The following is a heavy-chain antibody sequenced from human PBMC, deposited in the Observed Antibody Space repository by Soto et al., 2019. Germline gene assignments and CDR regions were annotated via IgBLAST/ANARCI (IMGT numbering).Heavy chain of an antibody. CDR2: IITIFGTT. V-gene: IGHV1-69*01. Sequence: QVQLVQSGAEVKKPGSSVKVSCTASGGTFSSYAISWVRQAPGQGLEWMGGIITIFGTTNYAQKFQGRVSITADESTSTAYMVLSSLRSEDTAVYYCARVSAPIVVVPAATEGFDYWGQGTLVTVSS. CDR3: ARVSAPIVVVPAATEGFDY. D-gene: IGHD2-2*01. CDR1: GGTFSSYA. J-gene: IGHJ4*02.